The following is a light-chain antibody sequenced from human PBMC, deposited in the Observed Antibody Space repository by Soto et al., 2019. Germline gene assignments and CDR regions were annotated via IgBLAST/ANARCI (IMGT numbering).Light chain of an antibody. CDR1: SSNIGSNS. CDR3: AAWDDGLRGVI. V-gene: IGLV1-44*01. CDR2: GNR. Sequence: QAVVSQPPSASGTPGQRVTISCSGSSSNIGSNSVNWYQQLPGTAPKLVVYGNRFRPSGVPDRLSGSKSGTSASLAISDLYSEDEADYYCAAWDDGLRGVIFGGGTKLTVL. J-gene: IGLJ2*01.